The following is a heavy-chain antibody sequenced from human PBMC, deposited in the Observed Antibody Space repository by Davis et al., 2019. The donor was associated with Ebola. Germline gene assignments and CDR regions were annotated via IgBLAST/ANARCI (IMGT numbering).Heavy chain of an antibody. CDR3: ESETRLGY. CDR2: IRSDGRGLK. Sequence: PGGSLRLSCAASGFAFDQYAMHWVRQAPGKGLEWVGFIRSDGRGLKYYSDSVKGRFTISRDNAKSTLYLQMNSLTAEDTAVYYCESETRLGYWGQGTLVTVSS. D-gene: IGHD1-1*01. V-gene: IGHV3-30*02. J-gene: IGHJ4*02. CDR1: GFAFDQYA.